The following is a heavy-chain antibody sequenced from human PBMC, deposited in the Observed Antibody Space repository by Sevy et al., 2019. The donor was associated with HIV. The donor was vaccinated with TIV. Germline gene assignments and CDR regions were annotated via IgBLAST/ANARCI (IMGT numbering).Heavy chain of an antibody. V-gene: IGHV3-30-3*01. CDR1: GFTFSSYA. D-gene: IGHD3-22*01. CDR3: ARKGDYYDSSGLRALLLDY. CDR2: ISYDGSNK. Sequence: GGSLRLSCAASGFTFSSYAMHWVRQAPGKGLEWVAVISYDGSNKYYADSVKGRFTISRDNSKNTLYLQMNSLRAEDTAVYYCARKGDYYDSSGLRALLLDYWGQGTLVTVSS. J-gene: IGHJ4*02.